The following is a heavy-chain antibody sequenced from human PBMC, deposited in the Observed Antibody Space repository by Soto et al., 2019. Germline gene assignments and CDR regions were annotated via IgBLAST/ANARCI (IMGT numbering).Heavy chain of an antibody. CDR2: IYYSGST. V-gene: IGHV4-31*04. CDR1: GDSLSSGGYY. CDR3: AKTKTPHVRNGMDV. D-gene: IGHD2-8*01. Sequence: QVRLQESGPGLVRPSQTLSLTCTVSGDSLSSGGYYCSWIRQLPGKGLEWIGFIYYSGSTFYNPSLSSRVTLSADASKNQTPLKLTSVTAADTAVYYCAKTKTPHVRNGMDVWGQGTTVTISS. J-gene: IGHJ6*02.